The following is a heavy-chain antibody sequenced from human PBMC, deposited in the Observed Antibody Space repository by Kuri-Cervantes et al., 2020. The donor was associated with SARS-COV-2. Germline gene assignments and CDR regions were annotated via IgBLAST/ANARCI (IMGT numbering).Heavy chain of an antibody. Sequence: SQTLSLTCAVYGGSFSGYYWSWIRQPPGKGLEWIGEINHSGSTNYNPSLKSRVTISVDTSKNQFSLKLSSVTAADTAVYYCARSFRYSGSWSNWFDPWGQGTLVTVSS. V-gene: IGHV4-34*01. D-gene: IGHD1-26*01. CDR1: GGSFSGYY. CDR3: ARSFRYSGSWSNWFDP. J-gene: IGHJ5*02. CDR2: INHSGST.